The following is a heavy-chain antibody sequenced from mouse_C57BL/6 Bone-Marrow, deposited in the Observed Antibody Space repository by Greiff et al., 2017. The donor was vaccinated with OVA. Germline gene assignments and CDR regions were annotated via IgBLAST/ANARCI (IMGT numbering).Heavy chain of an antibody. Sequence: VKQRPGHGLEWIGMIHPNSGSTNYNEKFKSKATLTVDKSSSTAYMQLSSLTSEDSAVYYCARHLLCGDYWGQGTSVTVSS. J-gene: IGHJ4*01. CDR3: ARHLLCGDY. CDR2: IHPNSGST. D-gene: IGHD2-1*01. V-gene: IGHV1-64*01.